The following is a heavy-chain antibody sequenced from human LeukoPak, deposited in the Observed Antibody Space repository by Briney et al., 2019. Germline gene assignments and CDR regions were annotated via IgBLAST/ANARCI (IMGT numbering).Heavy chain of an antibody. D-gene: IGHD3-3*01. CDR1: GYTLTELS. Sequence: ASVTVSCKVSGYTLTELSMHWVRQAPGKGLEWMGGFDPEDGETIYAQKFQGRVTMTEDTSTDTAYMELSSLRSEDSAVYYCATTTSITIFGGYWGQGTLVTVSS. CDR3: ATTTSITIFGGY. V-gene: IGHV1-24*01. J-gene: IGHJ4*02. CDR2: FDPEDGET.